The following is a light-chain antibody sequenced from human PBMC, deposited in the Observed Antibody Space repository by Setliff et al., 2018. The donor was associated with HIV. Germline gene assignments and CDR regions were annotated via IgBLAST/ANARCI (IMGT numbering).Light chain of an antibody. J-gene: IGLJ1*01. CDR3: CSYAGTYSYV. Sequence: QSALAQPRSVPGSPGQSVTVSCTGSSSDVGGYNYVSWYQQHPRKAPKLILYDVTKRPSGVPDRFSGSKSGDTASLTISGLQSEDEADYYCCSYAGTYSYVFGTGTKVTVL. CDR1: SSDVGGYNY. CDR2: DVT. V-gene: IGLV2-11*01.